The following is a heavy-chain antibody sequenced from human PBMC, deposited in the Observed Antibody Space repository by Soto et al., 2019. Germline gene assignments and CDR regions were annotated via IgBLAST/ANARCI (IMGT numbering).Heavy chain of an antibody. D-gene: IGHD1-26*01. V-gene: IGHV4-31*03. Sequence: QVQLQESGPGLVKPSQTLSLTCTVSGGSISSGGYYWSWISKHPGKGLEWIWYIYYSGRTYYNPSLTSRVTTSVDTSKNQFSLTLSSVTAADTAVYYCARGELRFWCDPWGQGTLVTVSS. CDR1: GGSISSGGYY. J-gene: IGHJ5*02. CDR2: IYYSGRT. CDR3: ARGELRFWCDP.